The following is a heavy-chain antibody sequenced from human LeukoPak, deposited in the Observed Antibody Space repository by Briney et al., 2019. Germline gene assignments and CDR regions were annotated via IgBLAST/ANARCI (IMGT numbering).Heavy chain of an antibody. V-gene: IGHV3-21*01. Sequence: GGSLRLSCAAPGFTFTNYSMNWVRQAPGKGLEWVSSISSSSSYIYYADSVKGRFTISRDNAKNSLYLQMNSLRAEDTAVYYCARGAEVDHWGQGTLVTVSS. CDR1: GFTFTNYS. CDR2: ISSSSSYI. J-gene: IGHJ4*02. CDR3: ARGAEVDH.